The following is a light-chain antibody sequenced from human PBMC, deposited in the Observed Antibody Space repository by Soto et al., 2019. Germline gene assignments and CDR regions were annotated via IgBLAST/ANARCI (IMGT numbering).Light chain of an antibody. CDR3: QQYLTWPGT. J-gene: IGKJ1*01. CDR1: QSVSNNY. Sequence: EFVLTQSPGTLSLSPGERATLSCRASQSVSNNYLAWYQQKPGQAPRLLIYGASNRATGIPDRFSGSGSGTDFTLTIDSLQSEDFALYYCQQYLTWPGTFGQGTKVDIK. CDR2: GAS. V-gene: IGKV3-20*01.